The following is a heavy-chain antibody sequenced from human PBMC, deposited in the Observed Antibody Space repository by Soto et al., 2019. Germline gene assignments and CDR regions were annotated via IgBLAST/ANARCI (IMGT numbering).Heavy chain of an antibody. D-gene: IGHD5-18*01. J-gene: IGHJ4*02. CDR3: ARALGYRYGYVDY. V-gene: IGHV3-30-3*01. Sequence: PGGSLRLSCAASGFTFSTYTMHWVRQAPDKGLEWVAIISYDGSNNYYADSVKGRFTISRDNSKNTLYLQMDSLRTADMAVYYCARALGYRYGYVDYWGQGTLVTVSS. CDR2: ISYDGSNN. CDR1: GFTFSTYT.